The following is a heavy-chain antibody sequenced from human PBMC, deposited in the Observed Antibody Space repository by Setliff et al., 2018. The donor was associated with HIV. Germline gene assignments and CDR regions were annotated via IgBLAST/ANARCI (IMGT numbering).Heavy chain of an antibody. CDR2: ITWNGGRT. Sequence: LSLSCTASGFTFSRSWMHWVRQAPGKGLEWVSLITWNGGRTSYADSVKGRFTISRDNSRNSLFLQMNSLRAEDTAVYYCAKDGEGYDILTGLGYWGQGTLVTVSS. V-gene: IGHV3-43D*03. D-gene: IGHD3-9*01. J-gene: IGHJ4*02. CDR3: AKDGEGYDILTGLGY. CDR1: GFTFSRSW.